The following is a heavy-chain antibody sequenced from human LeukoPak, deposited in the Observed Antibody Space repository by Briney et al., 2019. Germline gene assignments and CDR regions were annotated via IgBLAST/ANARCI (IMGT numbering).Heavy chain of an antibody. Sequence: ASVKVSCKTSGYSFNGYFIQGVRQAPGQGLEWMGWINGNSGSTEYAQKFQGRVTITRDTSANTANMELRSLSSDDTAVYYCARDSTSRFDYWGQGTLVTVSS. J-gene: IGHJ4*02. D-gene: IGHD5/OR15-5a*01. CDR1: GYSFNGYF. V-gene: IGHV1-2*02. CDR2: INGNSGST. CDR3: ARDSTSRFDY.